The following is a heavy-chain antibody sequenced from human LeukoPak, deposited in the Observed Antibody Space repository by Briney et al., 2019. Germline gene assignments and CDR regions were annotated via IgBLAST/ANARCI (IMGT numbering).Heavy chain of an antibody. CDR2: ISWNSGSI. D-gene: IGHD3-10*01. V-gene: IGHV3-9*03. J-gene: IGHJ4*02. CDR3: AKGASRITMVRGVPVYFDY. CDR1: GFTFDDYA. Sequence: PGRSLRLSCAASGFTFDDYAMHWVRQAPGKGLEWVSGISWNSGSIGYADSVKGRFTISRDNAKNSLYLQMKSLRAEDMALYYCAKGASRITMVRGVPVYFDYWGQGTLVTVSS.